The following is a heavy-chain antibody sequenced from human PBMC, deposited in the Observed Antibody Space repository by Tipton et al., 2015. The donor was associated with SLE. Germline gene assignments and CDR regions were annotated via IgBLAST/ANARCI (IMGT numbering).Heavy chain of an antibody. CDR2: VSYSGRT. D-gene: IGHD2-8*01. V-gene: IGHV4-39*07. CDR1: GGSINSVTYS. Sequence: TLSLTCTVSGGSINSVTYSWGWIRQPPGKGLEWIGSVSYSGRTYYNPSLKSRVTISVDTSKTHFSLRLNSVTAADTAVYYCARGMLTWRGAIVGVDVWGQGTTVNVSS. CDR3: ARGMLTWRGAIVGVDV. J-gene: IGHJ6*02.